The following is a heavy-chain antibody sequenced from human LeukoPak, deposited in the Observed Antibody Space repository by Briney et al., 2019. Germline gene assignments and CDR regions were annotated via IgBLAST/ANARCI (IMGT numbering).Heavy chain of an antibody. Sequence: QSGGSLRLSCAASGFTFSSYWMHWVRQAPGKGLVWVSRINSDGSSTSYADSVKGRFTISRDNSKNTLYLQMNSLRAEDTAVYYCAKGGARYVLWFGDRFDYWGQGTLVTVSS. D-gene: IGHD3-10*01. V-gene: IGHV3-74*01. CDR1: GFTFSSYW. CDR3: AKGGARYVLWFGDRFDY. J-gene: IGHJ4*02. CDR2: INSDGSST.